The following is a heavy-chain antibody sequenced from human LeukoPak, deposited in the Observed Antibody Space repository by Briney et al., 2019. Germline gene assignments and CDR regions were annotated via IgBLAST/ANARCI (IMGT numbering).Heavy chain of an antibody. Sequence: SETLSLTCTVSGGSISSHNWNWIRQPPGKGLEWIGDIYNSGSPNYNPSLKSRVTISVDTSKNQFSLKLSSVTAADTAVYYCARDSSGWIGYFDYWGQGTLVTVSS. D-gene: IGHD6-19*01. J-gene: IGHJ4*02. CDR2: IYNSGSP. CDR3: ARDSSGWIGYFDY. V-gene: IGHV4-4*08. CDR1: GGSISSHN.